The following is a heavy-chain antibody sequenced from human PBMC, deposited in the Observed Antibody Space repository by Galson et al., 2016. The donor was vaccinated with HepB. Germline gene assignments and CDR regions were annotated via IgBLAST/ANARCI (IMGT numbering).Heavy chain of an antibody. V-gene: IGHV3-48*02. J-gene: IGHJ4*02. CDR2: ISFTSTVI. CDR1: GFTFSRYS. Sequence: SLRLSCAASGFTFSRYSMDWVRQAPGKGLEWISYISFTSTVIYYADSVKGRFTISRDNGKNSLDLRMDGLSEEDTAVYYCVRGIEQWLPRPYSFDHWGQGTPVVVSS. CDR3: VRGIEQWLPRPYSFDH. D-gene: IGHD6-19*01.